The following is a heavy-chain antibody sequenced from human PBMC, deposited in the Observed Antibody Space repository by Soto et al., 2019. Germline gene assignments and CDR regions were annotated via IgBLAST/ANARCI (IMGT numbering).Heavy chain of an antibody. V-gene: IGHV3-30*18. CDR3: AKDWVGGSNRYQLDY. CDR1: RFTFSDYG. CDR2: ISHGATRK. D-gene: IGHD4-4*01. Sequence: QVLLVESGGGVVQPGRSLRLSCAASRFTFSDYGMHWVRQAPGKGLEWVAGISHGATRKSYSDSVKGRFIISRDNSTKMLYLQLNSLRREDTAVYYCAKDWVGGSNRYQLDYWGRGTLVTVYS. J-gene: IGHJ4*02.